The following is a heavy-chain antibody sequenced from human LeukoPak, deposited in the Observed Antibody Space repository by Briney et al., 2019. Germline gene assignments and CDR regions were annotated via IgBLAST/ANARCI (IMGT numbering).Heavy chain of an antibody. V-gene: IGHV3-30*02. D-gene: IGHD2-2*03. CDR2: IKNDGSNK. J-gene: IGHJ6*03. Sequence: GGSLRLSCAASGFTFSSYGIHWVRQAPGKGLEGVAFIKNDGSNKYYSDSVKGRFTISRDNAKNTLYLQMNSLRAEDTAVYYCAKDLLGYCSSTSCPSIGVGWGYYMDVWGKGTTVTVSS. CDR3: AKDLLGYCSSTSCPSIGVGWGYYMDV. CDR1: GFTFSSYG.